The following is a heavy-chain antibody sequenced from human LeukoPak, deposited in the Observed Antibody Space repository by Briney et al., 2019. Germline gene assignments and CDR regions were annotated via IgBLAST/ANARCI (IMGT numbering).Heavy chain of an antibody. V-gene: IGHV4-34*01. CDR1: GGSFSGYY. J-gene: IGHJ4*02. CDR2: INHSGNT. Sequence: SETLSLTCAVYGGSFSGYYWTWIRQPPGKGLEWIGEINHSGNTNYNPSLKSRVAISVDTSKNQFSLKLSSVIAADTAMYYCARSKDGSGFAAYCGQGTQVTVSS. D-gene: IGHD3-22*01. CDR3: ARSKDGSGFAAY.